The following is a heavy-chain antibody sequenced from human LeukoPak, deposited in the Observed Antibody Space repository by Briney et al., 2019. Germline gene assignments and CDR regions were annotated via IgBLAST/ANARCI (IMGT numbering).Heavy chain of an antibody. J-gene: IGHJ4*02. CDR2: ISYDGSNK. CDR3: ARDTGYSSGWYYFDY. V-gene: IGHV3-30*03. Sequence: GGSLRLSCAASGFTFSSYGMHWVRQAPGKGLEWVAVISYDGSNKYYADSVKGRFTISRDNSKNTLYLQMNSLRAEDTAVYYCARDTGYSSGWYYFDYWGQGTLVTVSS. CDR1: GFTFSSYG. D-gene: IGHD6-19*01.